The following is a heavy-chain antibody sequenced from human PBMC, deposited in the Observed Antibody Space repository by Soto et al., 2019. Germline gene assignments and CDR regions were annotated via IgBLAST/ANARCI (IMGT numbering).Heavy chain of an antibody. D-gene: IGHD3-10*01. CDR1: GGSISSYY. J-gene: IGHJ3*02. V-gene: IGHV4-59*07. Sequence: SDTLSLTCTVSGGSISSYYWSWIRQPPGKGLEWIGYIYYSGSTNYNPSLKSRVTISVDTSKNQFSLKLSSVTAADTAVYYCASFYGSGSYSGGGAFDIWGQGTMVTVSS. CDR3: ASFYGSGSYSGGGAFDI. CDR2: IYYSGST.